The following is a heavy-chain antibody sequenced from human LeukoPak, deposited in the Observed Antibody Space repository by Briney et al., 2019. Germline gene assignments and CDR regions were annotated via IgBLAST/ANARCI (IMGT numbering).Heavy chain of an antibody. J-gene: IGHJ6*03. CDR3: ARHISGSYDIWSGWNYYYYMDV. CDR1: GYSFTSYW. V-gene: IGHV5-51*01. D-gene: IGHD3-3*01. CDR2: IYPVDSDT. Sequence: GESLKISCKGSGYSFTSYWIGWVRQLPGRGLGWMGIIYPVDSDTRYSPSFHGQVTISADKSISTAYLQWSSLKASDTAMYYCARHISGSYDIWSGWNYYYYMDVWGKGTTVTVSS.